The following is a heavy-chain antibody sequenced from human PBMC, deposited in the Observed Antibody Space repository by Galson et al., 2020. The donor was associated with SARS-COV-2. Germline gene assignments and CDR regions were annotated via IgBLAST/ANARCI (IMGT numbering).Heavy chain of an antibody. CDR3: ARESRWDLYLDF. J-gene: IGHJ4*02. CDR1: GGSIISGNYY. V-gene: IGHV4-61*02. D-gene: IGHD1-26*01. CDR2: IYTTTGGT. Sequence: SETLSLTCTVSGGSIISGNYYWSWIRQPAGKGLEWIGRIYTTTGGTNYNPSLKSRVTISVDTSKNQFSLRLTSVTAADTALYYCARESRWDLYLDFWGQGTLVTVSS.